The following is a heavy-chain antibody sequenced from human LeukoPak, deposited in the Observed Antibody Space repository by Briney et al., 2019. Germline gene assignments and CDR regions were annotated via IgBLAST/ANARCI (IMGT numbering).Heavy chain of an antibody. Sequence: PGGSLRLSCAASGITFSSYAMSWVRQAPGKGLEWVSAISGSGGSTYYADSVKGRFTISRDNSKNTLYLQMNSLRAEDTAVYYCAKDLGSGWYPYYFDYWGQGTLVTVSS. CDR2: ISGSGGST. V-gene: IGHV3-23*01. J-gene: IGHJ4*02. D-gene: IGHD6-19*01. CDR3: AKDLGSGWYPYYFDY. CDR1: GITFSSYA.